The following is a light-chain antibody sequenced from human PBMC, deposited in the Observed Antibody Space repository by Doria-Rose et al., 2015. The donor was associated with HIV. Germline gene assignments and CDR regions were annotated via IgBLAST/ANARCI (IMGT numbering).Light chain of an antibody. J-gene: IGKJ5*01. CDR1: QGISSY. V-gene: IGKV1-8*01. CDR3: QQYYSYPRA. Sequence: TQPPSSFSASTGDRVTITCRASQGISSYLAWYQQKLGKAPNLLIYAASTLQSGVPSRFGGSGSGTDFTLTISCLQSEDFAAYYCQQYYSYPRAFGQGTRL. CDR2: AAS.